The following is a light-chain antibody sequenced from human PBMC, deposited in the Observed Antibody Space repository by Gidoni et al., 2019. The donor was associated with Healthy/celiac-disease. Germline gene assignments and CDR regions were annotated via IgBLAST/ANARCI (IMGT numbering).Light chain of an antibody. J-gene: IGLJ3*02. CDR1: SSNIGNNY. CDR3: GTWDSSLSAV. CDR2: DDS. V-gene: IGLV1-51*01. Sequence: QSVLTQPTSVYAGQGQKVTISCSGSSSNIGNNYVSWYQQLPGTAPKLLIYDDSKRPSWIPYRFSGSQSGTSATLGITGLQTGDEADYYCGTWDSSLSAVFGGWTKLTVL.